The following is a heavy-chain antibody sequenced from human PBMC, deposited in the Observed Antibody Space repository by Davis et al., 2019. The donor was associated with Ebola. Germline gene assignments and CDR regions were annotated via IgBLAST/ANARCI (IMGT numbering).Heavy chain of an antibody. CDR1: GGSISSSSYY. J-gene: IGHJ4*02. CDR2: IYYSGST. Sequence: SETLSLTCTVSGGSISSSSYYWGWIRQPPGKGLEWIGSIYYSGSTYYNPSLKSRVTISVDTSKNQFSLKLSSVTAADTAVYYCARGPYSNYIYWGQGTLVTVSS. V-gene: IGHV4-39*01. D-gene: IGHD4-11*01. CDR3: ARGPYSNYIY.